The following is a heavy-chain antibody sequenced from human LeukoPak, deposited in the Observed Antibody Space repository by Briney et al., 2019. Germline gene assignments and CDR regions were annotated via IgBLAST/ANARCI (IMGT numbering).Heavy chain of an antibody. CDR1: GFTFNKYG. J-gene: IGHJ5*01. V-gene: IGHV3-33*01. CDR3: ARDGSGLAVRGWFDF. CDR2: IWYDGRNE. D-gene: IGHD3-10*01. Sequence: PGGSLRLSCVASGFTFNKYGVHWVRQAPGKGLEWVAVIWYDGRNEYYADSVKGRLAISRDNDMNTVNLQMNSLRAEDTAVYYCARDGSGLAVRGWFDFWGQGTLVTVSS.